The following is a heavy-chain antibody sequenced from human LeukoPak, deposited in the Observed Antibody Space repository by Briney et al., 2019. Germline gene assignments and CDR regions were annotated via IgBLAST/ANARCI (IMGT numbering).Heavy chain of an antibody. V-gene: IGHV3-30*03. J-gene: IGHJ4*02. CDR3: ARRLAAAGYLPDY. CDR2: ISYDGSNK. D-gene: IGHD6-13*01. CDR1: GFTFSSYG. Sequence: GGSLRLSCAASGFTFSSYGVHWVRQAPGKGLEWVAVISYDGSNKYYADSVKGRFTISRDNSKNTLYLQMNSLRAEDTAVYYCARRLAAAGYLPDYWGPGTLVTVSS.